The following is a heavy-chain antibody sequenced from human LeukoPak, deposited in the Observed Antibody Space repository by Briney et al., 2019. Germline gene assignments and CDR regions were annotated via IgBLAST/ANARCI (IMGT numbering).Heavy chain of an antibody. CDR2: IYYSGST. J-gene: IGHJ4*02. CDR1: GGSISSGGYS. Sequence: SETLSLTCTVSGGSISSGGYSWSWIRQLPGKGLEWIGYIYYSGSTYYNPSLKSRVTISVDTSKNQFSLKLSSVTAADTAVYYCARDGDIASAGTLDYWGQGTLVTVSS. D-gene: IGHD6-13*01. CDR3: ARDGDIASAGTLDY. V-gene: IGHV4-31*03.